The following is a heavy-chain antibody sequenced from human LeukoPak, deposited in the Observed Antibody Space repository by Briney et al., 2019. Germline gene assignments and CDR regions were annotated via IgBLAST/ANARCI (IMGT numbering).Heavy chain of an antibody. CDR3: ARSKIWYSTDAFDI. J-gene: IGHJ3*02. Sequence: GGSLRLSCAASGFTFSSHWMHWVRQAPGKGLVWVSRINGDGSNTTYADSVKGRFTISRDNAKNTLYLQMNSLRAEDTAVYHCARSKIWYSTDAFDIWGQGTMVTVSS. D-gene: IGHD2-15*01. V-gene: IGHV3-74*03. CDR1: GFTFSSHW. CDR2: INGDGSNT.